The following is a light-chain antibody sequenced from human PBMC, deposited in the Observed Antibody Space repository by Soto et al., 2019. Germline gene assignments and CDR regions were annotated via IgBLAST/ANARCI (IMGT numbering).Light chain of an antibody. V-gene: IGKV1-39*01. CDR2: AAS. Sequence: DIQMTQSPSFLSASAGDRVTIFCRASQSISNFLHWYQQKPGKAPKLLIYAASKLESGVPSRLGGSGSGTDFTLTISSLQPEDFATYYGQQSYRSPRTFGLGTRVEIK. CDR3: QQSYRSPRT. J-gene: IGKJ1*01. CDR1: QSISNF.